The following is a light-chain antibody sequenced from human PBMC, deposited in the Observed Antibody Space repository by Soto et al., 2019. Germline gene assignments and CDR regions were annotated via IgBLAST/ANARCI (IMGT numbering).Light chain of an antibody. Sequence: DIQMTQSPSTLSASVGDRVTITCRASQSISSWLAWYQQKPGKAPKLLIYDASSLESGVPPRFSGRGSGTEFTLTISSLQPDDFATYYCQQYNSYWTFGQGTKVDI. CDR2: DAS. J-gene: IGKJ1*01. V-gene: IGKV1-5*01. CDR1: QSISSW. CDR3: QQYNSYWT.